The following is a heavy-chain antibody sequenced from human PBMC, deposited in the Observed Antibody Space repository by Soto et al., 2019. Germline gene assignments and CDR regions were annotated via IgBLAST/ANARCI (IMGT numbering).Heavy chain of an antibody. J-gene: IGHJ6*02. Sequence: SVKVSCKASGGTFSSYAISWVRQAPGQGLEWMGGIIPIFGAANYAQKFQGRVTITADKSTSTAYMELSSLRSEDTAVYYCARKRGSSSSFWTPSTLYYYYGMDVWGQGTTVTVSS. CDR2: IIPIFGAA. CDR1: GGTFSSYA. V-gene: IGHV1-69*06. CDR3: ARKRGSSSSFWTPSTLYYYYGMDV. D-gene: IGHD6-6*01.